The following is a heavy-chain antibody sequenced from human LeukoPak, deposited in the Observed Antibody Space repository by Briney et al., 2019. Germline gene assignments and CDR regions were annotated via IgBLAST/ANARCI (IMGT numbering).Heavy chain of an antibody. CDR1: GFIFNDYY. D-gene: IGHD7-27*01. CDR3: ARGATGDFDH. J-gene: IGHJ4*02. Sequence: PGGSLRLSCTASGFIFNDYYMGWFRQAPGKGLEWVAYISSRGGSEYYPVSVEGRFTLSRDNAKNSLFLQMNSLRGEDTAVYYCARGATGDFDHWGQGTLVTVSS. CDR2: ISSRGGSE. V-gene: IGHV3-11*01.